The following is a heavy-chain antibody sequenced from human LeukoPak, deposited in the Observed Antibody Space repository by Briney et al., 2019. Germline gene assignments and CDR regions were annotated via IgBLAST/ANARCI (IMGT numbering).Heavy chain of an antibody. CDR3: ASPDYYDSSGDYAFDI. Sequence: GGSLRLSCAASGFTFSSYSMNWVRQAPGKGREWVSSISSSSSYIYYADSVKGRFTISRDNAKNSLYLQMNSLRAEDTAVYYCASPDYYDSSGDYAFDIWGQGTMVTVSS. D-gene: IGHD3-22*01. CDR1: GFTFSSYS. CDR2: ISSSSSYI. V-gene: IGHV3-21*01. J-gene: IGHJ3*02.